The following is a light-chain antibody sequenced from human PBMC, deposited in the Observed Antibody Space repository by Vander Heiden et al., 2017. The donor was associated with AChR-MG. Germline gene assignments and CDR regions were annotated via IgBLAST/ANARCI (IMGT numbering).Light chain of an antibody. J-gene: IGKJ4*01. Sequence: DIVLTQSPGTVSLSRAERATLACRASQSVRSSYLAWYQQKPGQAPRLLIYGATSRATGIPDRFSGSGSGTDFTLTISRLEPEDFAVYYCQQYGSSPVTFGGGTRVEVK. CDR3: QQYGSSPVT. CDR1: QSVRSSY. CDR2: GAT. V-gene: IGKV3-20*01.